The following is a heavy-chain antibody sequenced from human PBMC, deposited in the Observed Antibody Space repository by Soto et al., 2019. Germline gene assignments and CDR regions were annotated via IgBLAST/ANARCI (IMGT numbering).Heavy chain of an antibody. Sequence: QVQLVQSGAEVKKPGASVNVSCKASGYTFTVYYMHWVRQAPGQGLEWMGWINPKSGGTMYPQKFQGRVTMTWDTSISTASMALTRMRSDETAVYYCARDLAKGGGSAGFDYWCQGTLVTVSS. J-gene: IGHJ4*02. CDR3: ARDLAKGGGSAGFDY. V-gene: IGHV1-2*02. D-gene: IGHD1-26*01. CDR1: GYTFTVYY. CDR2: INPKSGGT.